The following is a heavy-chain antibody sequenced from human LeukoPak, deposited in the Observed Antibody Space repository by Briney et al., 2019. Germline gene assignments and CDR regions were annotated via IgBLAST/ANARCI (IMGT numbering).Heavy chain of an antibody. CDR3: ARHRAAMVHLYFFDY. Sequence: PSETLSLTCTVSGGSISSGSYYWSWIRQPAGKGLEWIGRIYTSGSTNYNPSLKSRVTISLDTSKNQFSLKLSSVTAADTAVYYCARHRAAMVHLYFFDYWGQGTLVTVSS. J-gene: IGHJ4*02. CDR2: IYTSGST. V-gene: IGHV4-61*02. D-gene: IGHD5-18*01. CDR1: GGSISSGSYY.